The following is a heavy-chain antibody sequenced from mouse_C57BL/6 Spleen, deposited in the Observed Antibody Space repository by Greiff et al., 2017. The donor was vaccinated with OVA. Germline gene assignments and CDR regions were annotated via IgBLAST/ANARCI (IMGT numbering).Heavy chain of an antibody. V-gene: IGHV1-5*01. CDR2: IYPANSDT. Sequence: EVQLQQSGTVLARPGASVKLSCKTSGYTFTSSWMHWVKQRPEQGLEWIGAIYPANSDTSYNQKFQGKAKLTAVTSARTAYLDLSSLTNEDSAVYYCTRWGEVLHWYFDGWGTGTTVTVSS. D-gene: IGHD5-1*01. CDR1: GYTFTSSW. J-gene: IGHJ1*03. CDR3: TRWGEVLHWYFDG.